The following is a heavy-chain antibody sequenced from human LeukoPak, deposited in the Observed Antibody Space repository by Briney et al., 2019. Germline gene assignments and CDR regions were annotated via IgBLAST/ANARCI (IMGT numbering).Heavy chain of an antibody. J-gene: IGHJ4*02. D-gene: IGHD3-22*01. CDR3: ARVSRYDSSGYYPYYFDY. CDR1: GGSISSYY. CDR2: IYTSGST. V-gene: IGHV4-4*07. Sequence: SETLSLTCTVSGGSISSYYWSWIRQPAGKGLEWIGRIYTSGSTNYNPSLKSRVTMSVDTSKNQFSLKLSSVTAADTAVYYCARVSRYDSSGYYPYYFDYWGQGTLVTVSS.